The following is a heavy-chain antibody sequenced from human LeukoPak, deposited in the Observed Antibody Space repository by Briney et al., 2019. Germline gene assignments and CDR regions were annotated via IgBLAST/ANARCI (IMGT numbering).Heavy chain of an antibody. D-gene: IGHD3-16*01. Sequence: GGSLRLSCAASGFTLNTYWMNWVRQAPGKGLVWVSRINSDGSSLTYADSVKGRFTVSRDNAKNTLYLQMNSLRAEDTAVYYCARHYGPWGQGTLVTVSS. CDR1: GFTLNTYW. J-gene: IGHJ5*02. CDR2: INSDGSSL. V-gene: IGHV3-74*03. CDR3: ARHYGP.